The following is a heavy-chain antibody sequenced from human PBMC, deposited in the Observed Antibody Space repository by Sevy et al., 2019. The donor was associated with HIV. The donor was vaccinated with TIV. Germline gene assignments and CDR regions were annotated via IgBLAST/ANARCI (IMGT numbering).Heavy chain of an antibody. CDR3: AKDMMTGSYGRGGMDV. CDR1: GFTFDDYA. V-gene: IGHV3-9*01. CDR2: ISWTSGSI. Sequence: GGSLRLSCAASGFTFDDYAMHWVRQAPGKGLEWVSGISWTSGSIGYADSVKGRFTISRDNAKNSLYLQMNSLRAEDTALYYCAKDMMTGSYGRGGMDVWGQGTTVTVSS. D-gene: IGHD5-18*01. J-gene: IGHJ6*02.